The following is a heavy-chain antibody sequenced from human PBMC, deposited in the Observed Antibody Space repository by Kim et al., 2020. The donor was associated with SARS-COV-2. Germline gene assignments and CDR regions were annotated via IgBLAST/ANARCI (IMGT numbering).Heavy chain of an antibody. Sequence: GGSLRLSCAASGFTFSSYAMSWVRQAPGKGLEWVSAISGSGGSTYYADSVKGRFTISRDNSKNTLYLQMNSLRAEDTAVYYCAKDDFGYCSGGSCYSEGGWFDPWGQGTLVTVSS. CDR1: GFTFSSYA. V-gene: IGHV3-23*01. J-gene: IGHJ5*02. CDR3: AKDDFGYCSGGSCYSEGGWFDP. D-gene: IGHD2-15*01. CDR2: ISGSGGST.